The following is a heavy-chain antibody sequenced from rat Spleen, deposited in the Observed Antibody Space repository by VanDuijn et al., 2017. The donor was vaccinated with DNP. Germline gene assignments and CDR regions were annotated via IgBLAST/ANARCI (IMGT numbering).Heavy chain of an antibody. Sequence: EVQLVESGGGLVQPGRSLKLSCAASGFTFSDYYMAWVRQAPKKGLEWVAAISPSGGITYYRDSVKGRFTVSRNNGKSSLNLQMDSLRSEDTATYYCARDFRGSDYWGQGVMVTVSS. D-gene: IGHD4-3*01. CDR3: ARDFRGSDY. J-gene: IGHJ2*01. CDR2: ISPSGGIT. V-gene: IGHV5-25*01. CDR1: GFTFSDYY.